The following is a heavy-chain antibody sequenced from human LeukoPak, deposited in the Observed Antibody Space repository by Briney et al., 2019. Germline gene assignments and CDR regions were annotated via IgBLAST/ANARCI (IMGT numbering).Heavy chain of an antibody. Sequence: PGGSLRLSCAASGFTFSIYSMNWVRQAPGKGLEWVSSISSSSSYIYYADSVKGRFTISRDNAKNSLYLQMNSLRAEDTAVYYCAREGIVVVSAADNYFDYWGQGTLVTVSS. J-gene: IGHJ4*02. V-gene: IGHV3-21*01. CDR3: AREGIVVVSAADNYFDY. CDR1: GFTFSIYS. CDR2: ISSSSSYI. D-gene: IGHD2-2*01.